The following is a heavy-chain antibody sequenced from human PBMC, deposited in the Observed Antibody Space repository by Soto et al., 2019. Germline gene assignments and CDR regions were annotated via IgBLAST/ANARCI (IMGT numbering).Heavy chain of an antibody. V-gene: IGHV4-34*01. CDR1: GGSFSGYY. D-gene: IGHD6-19*01. Sequence: ETLSLTCAVYGGSFSGYYWSWIRQPPGKGLEWIGEINHSGSTNYNPSLKSRVTISVDTSKNQFSLKLSSVTAADTAVYYCARGQHSSGWYFYFDYWGQGTLVTVSS. CDR2: INHSGST. CDR3: ARGQHSSGWYFYFDY. J-gene: IGHJ4*02.